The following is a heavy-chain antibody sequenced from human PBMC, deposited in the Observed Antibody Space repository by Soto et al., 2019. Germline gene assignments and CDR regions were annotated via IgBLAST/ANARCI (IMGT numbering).Heavy chain of an antibody. CDR3: ASITSARVQF. CDR2: IYYSGAT. D-gene: IGHD3-10*01. Sequence: QLQLQESGPGLVKPSETLSLTCTVSGGSISRESYYWGWIRQPPGKGLEWIGSIYYSGATYYHPSPTRPPTISPDMSTNQFTLNLTSVTSAATAAYYCASITSARVQFWGRGTLVTVSS. J-gene: IGHJ4*02. CDR1: GGSISRESYY. V-gene: IGHV4-39*01.